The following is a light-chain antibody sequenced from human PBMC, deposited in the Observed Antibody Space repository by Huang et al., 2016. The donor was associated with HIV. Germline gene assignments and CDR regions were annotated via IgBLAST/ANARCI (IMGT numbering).Light chain of an antibody. CDR2: GAS. J-gene: IGKJ3*01. CDR1: QSVSSSY. V-gene: IGKV3-20*01. CDR3: QHYGRAPPFT. Sequence: EIVLTQSPGTLFLSPGERATLSCRASQSVSSSYLAWYQQKPGQAPRLLIYGASSRATGFPYRFSGSGSGTDYTLIISRLEPEDFAVYYCQHYGRAPPFTFGPGTKVDIK.